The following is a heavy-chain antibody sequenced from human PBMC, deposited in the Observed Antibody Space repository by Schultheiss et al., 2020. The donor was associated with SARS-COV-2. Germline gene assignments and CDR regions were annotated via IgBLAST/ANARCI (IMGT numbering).Heavy chain of an antibody. Sequence: SVKVSCKASGYTFTSYYMHWVRQAPGQGLEWMGGIIPIFGTANYAQKFQGRVTITADESTSTAYMELSSLRSEDTAVYYCARGRGPKGLAAAGTGFDYWGQGTLVTVSS. V-gene: IGHV1-69*13. CDR3: ARGRGPKGLAAAGTGFDY. D-gene: IGHD6-13*01. J-gene: IGHJ4*02. CDR2: IIPIFGTA. CDR1: GYTFTSYY.